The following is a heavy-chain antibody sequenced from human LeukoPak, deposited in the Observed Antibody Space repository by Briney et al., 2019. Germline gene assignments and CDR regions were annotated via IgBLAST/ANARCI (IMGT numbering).Heavy chain of an antibody. CDR1: GYTFTGYY. J-gene: IGHJ5*02. CDR3: AREVTVSIAAARAYNWFDP. CDR2: INPDSGGT. D-gene: IGHD6-13*01. Sequence: ASVKVSCKASGYTFTGYYMHWVRQAPGRGLEWMGWINPDSGGTNYAQKFQGRVTMIRDTSISTAYMELSRLRSDDTAVYYCAREVTVSIAAARAYNWFDPWGQGTLVTVSS. V-gene: IGHV1-2*02.